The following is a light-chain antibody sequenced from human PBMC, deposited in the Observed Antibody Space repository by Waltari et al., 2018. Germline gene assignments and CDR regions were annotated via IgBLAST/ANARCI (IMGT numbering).Light chain of an antibody. V-gene: IGLV2-14*01. CDR2: DVS. CDR3: SSYTSSSTPMV. Sequence: QSALTQPASVSGSPGKSITISCPGTSSSVGGYNYVSWYQQHPGKAPKLMIYDVSNRPSGVSNRFSGSKSGNTASLTISGLQAEDEADYYCSSYTSSSTPMVFGGGTKLTVL. CDR1: SSSVGGYNY. J-gene: IGLJ3*02.